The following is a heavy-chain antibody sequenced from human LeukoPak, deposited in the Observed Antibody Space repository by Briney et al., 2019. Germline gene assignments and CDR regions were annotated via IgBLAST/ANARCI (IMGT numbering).Heavy chain of an antibody. CDR2: IKQDGSEK. D-gene: IGHD2-15*01. CDR1: GFTFSRYW. CDR3: AREEVTRTYYYFDL. V-gene: IGHV3-7*01. Sequence: AGGSLRLSCAASGFTFSRYWMSWVRQAPGKGLEWVANIKQDGSEKNFVDSVRGRLTISRDNAKNSLFLQMNSLRAEDTAVYYCAREEVTRTYYYFDLWGRGTLVTVSS. J-gene: IGHJ2*01.